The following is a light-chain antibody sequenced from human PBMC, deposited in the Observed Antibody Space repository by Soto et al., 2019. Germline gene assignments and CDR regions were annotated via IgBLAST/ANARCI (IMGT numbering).Light chain of an antibody. V-gene: IGLV1-40*01. CDR3: QSYDNSLSGYV. J-gene: IGLJ1*01. CDR1: SSNIGAGYD. CDR2: GNS. Sequence: QSVLTQLPSVSGAPGQRVTISCTGSSSNIGAGYDVHWYQQLPGTAPRLLIYGNSNPPSGVPDRIAGSKSGTSASLAITGXXXXXXXXYNCQSYDNSLSGYVFVTGTKLAV.